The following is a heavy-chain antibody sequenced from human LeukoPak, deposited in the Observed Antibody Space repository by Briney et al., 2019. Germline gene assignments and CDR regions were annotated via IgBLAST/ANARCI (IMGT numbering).Heavy chain of an antibody. CDR2: IYYSGST. V-gene: IGHV4-31*03. CDR3: ARLVLEWTNYFDY. J-gene: IGHJ4*02. D-gene: IGHD3-3*01. Sequence: SETLSLICTVSGGSISSGGYYWSWIRQHPGKGLEWIGYIYYSGSTYYNPSLKSRVTISVDTSKNQFSLKLSSVTAADTAVYYCARLVLEWTNYFDYWGQGTLVTVSS. CDR1: GGSISSGGYY.